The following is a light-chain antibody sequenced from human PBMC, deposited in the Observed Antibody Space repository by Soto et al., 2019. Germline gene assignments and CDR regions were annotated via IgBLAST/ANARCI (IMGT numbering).Light chain of an antibody. J-gene: IGKJ5*01. CDR1: QSVSSSY. V-gene: IGKV3-20*01. Sequence: EIVLTQSPGTLSLSPGERATLSCRASQSVSSSYLAWYQQKPGQAPRLLVFGASSRVLGIPDRFSGSGSGTDFTLTISRLEPEDFAVYSCQQYGFSPISFGQGTRLEIK. CDR3: QQYGFSPIS. CDR2: GAS.